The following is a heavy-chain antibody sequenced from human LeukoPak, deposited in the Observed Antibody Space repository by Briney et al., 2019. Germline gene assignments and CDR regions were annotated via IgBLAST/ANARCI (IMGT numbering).Heavy chain of an antibody. CDR1: GFTFSHYS. J-gene: IGHJ4*02. D-gene: IGHD3-10*01. CDR2: ISGSTTYI. CDR3: ARFETLNVRGEEY. V-gene: IGHV3-21*01. Sequence: GGSLRLSCAASGFTFSHYSMNWVRQAPGKGLEWVSSISGSTTYILTADSVKGRSTISRDNAKNSLYLQMNSLRVEDTAVYYCARFETLNVRGEEYWRQGTLVTVSS.